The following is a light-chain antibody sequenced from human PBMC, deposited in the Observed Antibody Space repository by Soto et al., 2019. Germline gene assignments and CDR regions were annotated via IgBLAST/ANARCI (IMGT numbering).Light chain of an antibody. CDR3: SSYTSSRSYV. V-gene: IGLV2-14*03. CDR2: DVS. Sequence: QSVRTQPASVSGSPGQSITISCTGTSSVVGGYNFVSWYQQHPGKAPKLMIYDVSNRPSGVSNRFSASKSGNTASLTISGLQAEDEADYYCSSYTSSRSYVFGTGTKVTVL. CDR1: SSVVGGYNF. J-gene: IGLJ1*01.